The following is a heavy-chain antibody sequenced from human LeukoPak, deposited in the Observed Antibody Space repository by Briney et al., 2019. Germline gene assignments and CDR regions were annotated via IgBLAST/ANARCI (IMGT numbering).Heavy chain of an antibody. Sequence: PGGSLRLSCAASGFTLSRYAMTWVRQGPGKGLEWVSAISGSGSSTYYADSVKGRFTISRDNSKNTLYLQMSSLRAEDTAVYYCAKGGGHGWLFDYWGQGTLVTVSS. CDR2: ISGSGSST. J-gene: IGHJ4*02. CDR3: AKGGGHGWLFDY. V-gene: IGHV3-23*01. CDR1: GFTLSRYA. D-gene: IGHD6-19*01.